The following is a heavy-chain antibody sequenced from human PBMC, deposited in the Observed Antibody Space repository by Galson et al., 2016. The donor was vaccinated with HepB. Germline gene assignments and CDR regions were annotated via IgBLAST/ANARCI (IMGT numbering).Heavy chain of an antibody. Sequence: LVKPTQTLTLTCTVSGFSLSCARMGVSWIRQPPGKALEWLAQIFWNDEESYSTSLKSRLTISKDTSKNQVVLSMTNVDPVDTATYYCARIHLNALSGRPDAFDVWGQGTVVIVSS. D-gene: IGHD1-26*01. V-gene: IGHV2-26*02. J-gene: IGHJ3*01. CDR2: IFWNDEE. CDR1: GFSLSCARMG. CDR3: ARIHLNALSGRPDAFDV.